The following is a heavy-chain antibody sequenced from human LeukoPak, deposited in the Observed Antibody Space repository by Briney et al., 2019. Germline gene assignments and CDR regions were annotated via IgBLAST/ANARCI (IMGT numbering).Heavy chain of an antibody. CDR1: GYSFTSYW. CDR3: ARPYYDSSGYYYVHAFDI. D-gene: IGHD3-22*01. CDR2: IYPGDSDT. J-gene: IGHJ3*02. Sequence: GESLKISCQGSGYSFTSYWIGWVRQMPGKGLEWIGIIYPGDSDTRYSPSFQGQVTISADKSISTAYLQWSSLKASDTAMYYCARPYYDSSGYYYVHAFDIWGQGTMVTVSS. V-gene: IGHV5-51*01.